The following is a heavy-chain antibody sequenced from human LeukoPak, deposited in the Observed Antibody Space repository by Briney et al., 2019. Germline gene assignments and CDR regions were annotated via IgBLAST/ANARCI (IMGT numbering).Heavy chain of an antibody. J-gene: IGHJ5*02. CDR2: IYYSGST. CDR1: GGSISSYY. V-gene: IGHV4-59*01. CDR3: ARVKTYYVWGSWKPNWFDP. Sequence: PSETLPLTCTVSGGSISSYYWSWIRQPPGKGLEWIGYIYYSGSTNYNPSLKSRVTISVDTSKNQFSLKLSSVTAADTAVYYCARVKTYYVWGSWKPNWFDPWGQGTLVTVSS. D-gene: IGHD3-16*01.